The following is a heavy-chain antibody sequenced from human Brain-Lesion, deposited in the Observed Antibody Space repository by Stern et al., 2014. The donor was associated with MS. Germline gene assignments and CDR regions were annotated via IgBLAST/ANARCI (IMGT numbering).Heavy chain of an antibody. CDR2: IYYRGST. Sequence: VQLEESGPGLVKPSETLSLTCTVSGGSISSSSYYWGWIRQPPGKGLEWIGSIYYRGSTYYNPSLKSRVTISMDTSKNQFSLRLSSVTVADTAVYFCAKLWLGELPESPFDYWGQGTLVTVSS. CDR1: GGSISSSSYY. V-gene: IGHV4-39*01. CDR3: AKLWLGELPESPFDY. D-gene: IGHD3-10*01. J-gene: IGHJ4*02.